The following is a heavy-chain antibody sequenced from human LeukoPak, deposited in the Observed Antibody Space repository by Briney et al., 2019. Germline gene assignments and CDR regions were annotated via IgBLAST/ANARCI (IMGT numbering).Heavy chain of an antibody. CDR1: GGTFSIYA. Sequence: GSSVTVSCTASGGTFSIYAISWVRQAPGQGLEWMGGIIPIFGTANYAQKFQGRVTITADESTSTAYMELSSLRSEDTAVYYCARRRDGYNYGYFDYWGQGTLVTVSS. CDR2: IIPIFGTA. V-gene: IGHV1-69*01. J-gene: IGHJ4*02. CDR3: ARRRDGYNYGYFDY. D-gene: IGHD5-24*01.